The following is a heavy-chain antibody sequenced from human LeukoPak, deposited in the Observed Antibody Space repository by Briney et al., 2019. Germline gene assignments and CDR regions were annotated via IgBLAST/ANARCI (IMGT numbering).Heavy chain of an antibody. CDR2: IFYSGST. Sequence: SETLSLTCTVSGGSVSSTSHHWDWIRQPPGQGLEWIGSIFYSGSTYYSPSLKSRVTISVDTSKNQFSLNLSSVTAADTAVYYCASSITIFGVVTDPLGDYWGQGTLVTVSS. D-gene: IGHD3-3*01. V-gene: IGHV4-39*01. CDR3: ASSITIFGVVTDPLGDY. J-gene: IGHJ4*02. CDR1: GGSVSSTSHH.